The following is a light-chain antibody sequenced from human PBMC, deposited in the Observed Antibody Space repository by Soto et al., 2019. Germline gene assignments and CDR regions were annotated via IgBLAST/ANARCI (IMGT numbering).Light chain of an antibody. CDR2: DVS. CDR1: SSDVGGYNY. J-gene: IGLJ1*01. V-gene: IGLV2-14*01. Sequence: ALTPPASVSGSPGQSITLSCPGTSSDVGGYNYVSWYQQHPGKAPKLMIYDVSNRPSGVSNRFSGSKSGNTASLTISGLQAEDEADYYCSSYTSSSTLEGVFGTGTKVTVL. CDR3: SSYTSSSTLEGV.